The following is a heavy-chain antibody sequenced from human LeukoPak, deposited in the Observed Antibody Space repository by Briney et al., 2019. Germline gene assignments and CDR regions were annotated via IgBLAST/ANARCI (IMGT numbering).Heavy chain of an antibody. Sequence: PSQTLSLTCTVSGGSISSGSYYWSWIRQPAGKGLEWIGRIYTSGSTNYNPSLKSRVTISVDTSKNQFSLKLSSVTAADTAVYYCATPYPFQMTTVTTKPFDIWGQGTMVTVSS. CDR1: GGSISSGSYY. D-gene: IGHD4-17*01. V-gene: IGHV4-61*02. CDR3: ATPYPFQMTTVTTKPFDI. CDR2: IYTSGST. J-gene: IGHJ3*02.